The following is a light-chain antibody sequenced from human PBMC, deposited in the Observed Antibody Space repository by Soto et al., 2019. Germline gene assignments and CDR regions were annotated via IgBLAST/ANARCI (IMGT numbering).Light chain of an antibody. V-gene: IGKV1-39*01. CDR1: QSISTY. J-gene: IGKJ4*01. CDR2: GAS. CDR3: QQSYSTPLT. Sequence: DIQMTQSPSSLSASVGDRVTITCRASQSISTYLNWYQQKPGKAPKLLIFGASSVQSGVPSRFSGSGSGTDFTLTISSLQPEEFATYYCQQSYSTPLTFGGGRKVDI.